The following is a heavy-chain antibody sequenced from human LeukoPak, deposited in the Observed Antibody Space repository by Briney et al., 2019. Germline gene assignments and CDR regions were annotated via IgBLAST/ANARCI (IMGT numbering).Heavy chain of an antibody. J-gene: IGHJ4*02. CDR1: GFTFSNAW. CDR3: ARGRPHGNDY. V-gene: IGHV3-74*01. Sequence: GGSLRLSCAASGFTFSNAWMSWVRQAPGKGLVWVSRIASDGSSTTYADSVKGRFSISRDNAKNTLYLQMNSLRVEDTAVYYCARGRPHGNDYWGQGTLVTVSS. D-gene: IGHD4-23*01. CDR2: IASDGSST.